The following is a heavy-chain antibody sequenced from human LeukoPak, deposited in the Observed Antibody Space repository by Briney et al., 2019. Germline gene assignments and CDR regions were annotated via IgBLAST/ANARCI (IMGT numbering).Heavy chain of an antibody. Sequence: GRSLRLSCAASGFTFSSYGMYWVRQAPGKGLEWVAVISYDGSNKYYADSVKGRFTISRDNSKNTLYLQMNSLRAEDTAVYYCAKWIVGASDDALDIWGQGTMVTVSS. CDR3: AKWIVGASDDALDI. D-gene: IGHD1-26*01. CDR2: ISYDGSNK. CDR1: GFTFSSYG. V-gene: IGHV3-30*18. J-gene: IGHJ3*02.